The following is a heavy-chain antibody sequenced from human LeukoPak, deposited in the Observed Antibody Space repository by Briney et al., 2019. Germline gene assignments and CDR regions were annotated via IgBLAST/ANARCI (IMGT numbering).Heavy chain of an antibody. CDR3: ARLNYFDRSGFFDS. CDR2: IYSGDSDT. J-gene: IGHJ4*02. V-gene: IGHV5-51*01. D-gene: IGHD3-22*01. Sequence: GESLKISCKDSGHSFTNFWIGWVRQMHGEGLEWMGIIYSGDSDTRYSPSFQGQVTISADKSISTAYLQWSSLTASDTAMYYCARLNYFDRSGFFDSWGQGTLVTVSS. CDR1: GHSFTNFW.